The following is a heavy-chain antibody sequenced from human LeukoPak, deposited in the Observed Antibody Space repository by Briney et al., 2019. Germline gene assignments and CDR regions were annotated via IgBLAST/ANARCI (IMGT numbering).Heavy chain of an antibody. CDR3: AKPRDYFDY. J-gene: IGHJ4*02. CDR2: TSGSGGST. Sequence: PGGSLRLSCAASGFTFSTYAMSWVRQAPGKGLEWVSATSGSGGSTYYADSVRGRFTISRDNSKNTLYLQMNSLRAEDTAVYYCAKPRDYFDYWGQGTLVTVSS. CDR1: GFTFSTYA. V-gene: IGHV3-23*01.